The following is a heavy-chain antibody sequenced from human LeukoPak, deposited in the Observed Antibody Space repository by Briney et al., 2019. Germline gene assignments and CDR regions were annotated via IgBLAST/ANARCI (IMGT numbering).Heavy chain of an antibody. CDR2: ITHSGST. Sequence: SETLSLTCAVYGGSFCGYYWSWIRQPPGKGLEWIGEITHSGSTNYNPSLKSRVTISVDTSKNRFSLKLSSVTAADTAVYYCARLGYSGYDIDYWGQGTLVTVSS. CDR1: GGSFCGYY. D-gene: IGHD5-12*01. V-gene: IGHV4-34*01. J-gene: IGHJ4*02. CDR3: ARLGYSGYDIDY.